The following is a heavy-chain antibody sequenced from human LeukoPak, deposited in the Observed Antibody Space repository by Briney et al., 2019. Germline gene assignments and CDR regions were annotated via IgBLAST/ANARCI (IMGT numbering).Heavy chain of an antibody. V-gene: IGHV3-48*03. CDR3: AIAPGYYYDSSGQINS. J-gene: IGHJ5*02. Sequence: GGSLRLSCAASGFTFSSYEMNWVRQAPGKGLEWVSYISSSGSTIYYADSVKGRFTISRDNAKNSLYLQMNSLRAEDTAVYYCAIAPGYYYDSSGQINSWGQGTLVTVSS. D-gene: IGHD3-22*01. CDR2: ISSSGSTI. CDR1: GFTFSSYE.